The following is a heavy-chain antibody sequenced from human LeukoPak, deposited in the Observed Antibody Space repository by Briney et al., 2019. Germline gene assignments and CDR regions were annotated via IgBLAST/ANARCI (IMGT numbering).Heavy chain of an antibody. J-gene: IGHJ5*02. D-gene: IGHD5-12*01. CDR1: GGSFSGYY. Sequence: PSETLSLTCAVYGGSFSGYYWSWIRQPPGKGLEWIGEINHSGSTNYNPSLKSRVTISVDTSKNQFSLKLSSVTAADTAVYYCARRHGYSGYDRRAWFDPWGQGTLVTVSS. CDR3: ARRHGYSGYDRRAWFDP. CDR2: INHSGST. V-gene: IGHV4-34*01.